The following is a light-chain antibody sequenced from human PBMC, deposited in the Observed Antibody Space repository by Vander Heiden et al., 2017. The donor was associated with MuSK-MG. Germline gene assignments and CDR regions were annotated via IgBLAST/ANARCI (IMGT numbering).Light chain of an antibody. CDR1: QRVLYSTNNKNY. Sequence: DIVMTQSPDSLALSLGERATINCKSSQRVLYSTNNKNYLAWFQQKVGQPPKLLIYWASSRESGVPDRFSGSGSGTDFTLNINSLRAEDVAVYYCQQYYGIPFTFGQGTKLEIK. CDR3: QQYYGIPFT. V-gene: IGKV4-1*01. CDR2: WAS. J-gene: IGKJ2*01.